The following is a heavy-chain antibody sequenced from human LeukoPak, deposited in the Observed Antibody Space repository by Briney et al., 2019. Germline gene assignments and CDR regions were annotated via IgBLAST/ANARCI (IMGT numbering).Heavy chain of an antibody. V-gene: IGHV3-33*01. Sequence: GRSLRLSCAASGFTFSSYDMHWVRQAPGKGLEWVAVIWFDGSNKYYADSVKGRFTISRDNSKNTLYLQMNSLRAEDTAVYYCARDRAAGAFDYWGQGTLVTVSS. CDR1: GFTFSSYD. D-gene: IGHD6-13*01. CDR3: ARDRAAGAFDY. J-gene: IGHJ4*02. CDR2: IWFDGSNK.